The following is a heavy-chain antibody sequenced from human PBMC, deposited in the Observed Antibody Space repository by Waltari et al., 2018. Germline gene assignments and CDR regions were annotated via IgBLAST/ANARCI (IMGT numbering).Heavy chain of an antibody. CDR3: ASYVAQQLVSGNWFDP. CDR2: IYHSGST. Sequence: QVQLQESGPGLVKPSETLSLTCAVSGYSISSGYYWGWIRQPPGKGLEWIGSIYHSGSTYYNPALKSRVTISVDTSKNQFSLKLSSVTAADTAVYYCASYVAQQLVSGNWFDPWGQGTLVTVSS. V-gene: IGHV4-38-2*01. D-gene: IGHD6-13*01. J-gene: IGHJ5*02. CDR1: GYSISSGYY.